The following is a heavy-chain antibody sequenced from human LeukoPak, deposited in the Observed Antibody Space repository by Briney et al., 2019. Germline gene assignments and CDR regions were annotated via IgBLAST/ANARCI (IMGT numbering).Heavy chain of an antibody. CDR3: AGRWLQSAAFDY. CDR1: GGSISSSSYY. V-gene: IGHV4-39*01. J-gene: IGHJ4*02. Sequence: SETLSLTCTVSGGSISSSSYYWGWIRQPPGKGLEWIGSIYYSGSTYYNPSLKSRVTISVDTSKNQFSLKLSSVTAADTAVYYCAGRWLQSAAFDYWGQGTPVTVSS. D-gene: IGHD5-24*01. CDR2: IYYSGST.